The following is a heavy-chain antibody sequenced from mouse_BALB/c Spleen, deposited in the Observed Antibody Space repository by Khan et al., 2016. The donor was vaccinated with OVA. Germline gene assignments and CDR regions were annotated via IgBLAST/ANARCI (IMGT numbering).Heavy chain of an antibody. V-gene: IGHV5-12*02. CDR2: ISNGGGST. CDR3: ARRRGLYDYDGFAY. Sequence: EVELVESGGGLVQPGGSLKLSCATSGFTFSDYYMYWVRQTPEKRLEWVAYISNGGGSTYYPDTVKGRFTISRVNAKNTLYLQLSRLKSDDTAMYYCARRRGLYDYDGFAYWGQGTLVTVSA. D-gene: IGHD2-4*01. CDR1: GFTFSDYY. J-gene: IGHJ3*01.